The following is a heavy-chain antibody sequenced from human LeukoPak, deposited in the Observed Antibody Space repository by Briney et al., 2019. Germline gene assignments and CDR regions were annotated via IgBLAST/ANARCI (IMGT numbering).Heavy chain of an antibody. CDR1: GFTFSSYE. Sequence: PGGSLRLSCAASGFTFSSYEMNWVRQAPGKGLDWVSYISSSGSTIYYADSVKGRFTISRDNAKNSLYLQMNSLRTEDTALYYCARSRYDSSGYFDGPFDYWGQGTLVTVSP. V-gene: IGHV3-48*03. D-gene: IGHD3-22*01. CDR2: ISSSGSTI. J-gene: IGHJ4*02. CDR3: ARSRYDSSGYFDGPFDY.